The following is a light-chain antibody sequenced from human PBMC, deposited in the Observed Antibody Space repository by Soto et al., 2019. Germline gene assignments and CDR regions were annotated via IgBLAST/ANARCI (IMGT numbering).Light chain of an antibody. CDR3: QHYNNWPIT. Sequence: EIVLTQSPATLSLSPGERATLSCRASQSVTNSLAWYQQKPGQAPRLLIYGASTRATGIPARFSGSGFGTEFTLTISSLQSEDFAVYYCQHYNNWPITFGQGTRLEIK. CDR1: QSVTNS. CDR2: GAS. J-gene: IGKJ5*01. V-gene: IGKV3-15*01.